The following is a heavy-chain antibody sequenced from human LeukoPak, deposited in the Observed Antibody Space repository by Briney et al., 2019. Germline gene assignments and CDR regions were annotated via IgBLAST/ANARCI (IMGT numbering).Heavy chain of an antibody. J-gene: IGHJ3*02. CDR1: GGSISSGGYY. V-gene: IGHV4-31*03. CDR3: ARRVGVGANAAFDI. CDR2: IYYSGII. Sequence: SQTLSLTCTVSGGSISSGGYYWSWIRQHPGKGLEWIGYIYYSGIIYYNPSLKSRVTISVDTSKNQFSLKLSSVTAADTAVYYCARRVGVGANAAFDIWGQGTMVTVSS. D-gene: IGHD1-26*01.